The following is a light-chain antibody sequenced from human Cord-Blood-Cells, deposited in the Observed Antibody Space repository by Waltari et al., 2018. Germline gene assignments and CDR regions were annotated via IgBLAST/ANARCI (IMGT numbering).Light chain of an antibody. J-gene: IGLJ2*01. Sequence: QSALTQPASVSGSPGQSITISCTGTSSDVGSYNLVSWYQQPPGKAPKPMIYEVSKRPSGVSNRFSGSKSGNTASLTISGLQAEDEADYYCCSYAGSSTFVVFGGGTKLTVL. CDR2: EVS. CDR3: CSYAGSSTFVV. V-gene: IGLV2-23*02. CDR1: SSDVGSYNL.